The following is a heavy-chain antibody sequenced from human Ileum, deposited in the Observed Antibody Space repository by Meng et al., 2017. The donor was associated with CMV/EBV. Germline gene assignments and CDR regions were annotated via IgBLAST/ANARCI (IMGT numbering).Heavy chain of an antibody. V-gene: IGHV3-7*01. D-gene: IGHD2-15*01. CDR2: IKQDGNEK. J-gene: IGHJ6*02. Sequence: GGSLRLSCAASGFTFSTYWMSWVRQAPGKGLEWVATIKQDGNEKYYVDSVKGRFTISRDNAKNSLYLQMNSLRAEDTAVYYCARDRMVGATLYGMDVWGQGTTVTVSS. CDR1: GFTFSTYW. CDR3: ARDRMVGATLYGMDV.